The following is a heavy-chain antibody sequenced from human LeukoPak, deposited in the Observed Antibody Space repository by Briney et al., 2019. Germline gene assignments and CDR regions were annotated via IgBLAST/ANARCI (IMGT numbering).Heavy chain of an antibody. V-gene: IGHV1-8*03. Sequence: ASVNVSCNPSGYTFTSYDISLVRQPTGPGLEWLGWMNPNSSNTGYAQKFQGRVTITRNTSISTAYIELSSLRSEDTAVYYCARAPSNPLYYYYYMDVWGKGTTVTVSS. D-gene: IGHD4-11*01. CDR1: GYTFTSYD. J-gene: IGHJ6*03. CDR3: ARAPSNPLYYYYYMDV. CDR2: MNPNSSNT.